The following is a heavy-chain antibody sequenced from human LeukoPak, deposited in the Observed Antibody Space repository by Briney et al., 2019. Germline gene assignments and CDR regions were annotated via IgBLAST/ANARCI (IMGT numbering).Heavy chain of an antibody. D-gene: IGHD3-3*01. CDR3: ARGKGYYDFWSGYYHFDY. Sequence: PSETLSLTCAVYGGSFSGYYWSRIRQSPGKGLEWIGEIHRSGRANYNPSLKSRVSISVDTSKKQLSLKLSSVTAADTALYYCARGKGYYDFWSGYYHFDYWGQGTLVTVSS. CDR2: IHRSGRA. J-gene: IGHJ4*02. CDR1: GGSFSGYY. V-gene: IGHV4-34*01.